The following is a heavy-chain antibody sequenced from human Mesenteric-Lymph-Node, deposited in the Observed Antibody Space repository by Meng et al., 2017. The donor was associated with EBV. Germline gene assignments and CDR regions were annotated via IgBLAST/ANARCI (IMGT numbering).Heavy chain of an antibody. J-gene: IGHJ4*02. D-gene: IGHD2-21*01. CDR2: TIPVLGTT. Sequence: QGRREQVGAGGKPPGAPVKAPCQASGGIFSSYAISWVRQAPGQGLEWMGGTIPVLGTTTYAQSFQGRVAITAADESTTTVYMEVRSLKPEDTAIYFCTSGSGTYSPFAFWGQGTLVTVSS. CDR1: GGIFSSYA. V-gene: IGHV1-69*01. CDR3: TSGSGTYSPFAF.